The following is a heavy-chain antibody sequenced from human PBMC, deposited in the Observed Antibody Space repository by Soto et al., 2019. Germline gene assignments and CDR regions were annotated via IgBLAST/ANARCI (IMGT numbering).Heavy chain of an antibody. CDR1: GGSVTSDDYY. CDR2: INYSGGT. J-gene: IGHJ4*02. V-gene: IGHV4-30-4*08. CDR3: ARAWVTSSWYQEPYHFDL. D-gene: IGHD6-13*01. Sequence: QVQLQESGPGLVKPSQTLSLTCTVSGGSVTSDDYYWSWIRQRPGKGLEWIGYINYSGGTYYHPSLESRTSISVDPSKSHFSLKLISVTAADTAVYYCARAWVTSSWYQEPYHFDLWGPGTLVTVSS.